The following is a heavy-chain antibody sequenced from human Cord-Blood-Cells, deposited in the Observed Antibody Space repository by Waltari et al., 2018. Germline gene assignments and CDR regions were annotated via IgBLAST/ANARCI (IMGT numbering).Heavy chain of an antibody. V-gene: IGHV4-39*01. Sequence: QLQLQESGPGLVKPSETLSLTCTVSGGSISSSSYYWGWIRQPPGKGLEWIGCIYYSGSTYYSPSLESRVTISVDTSKNQFSLKLSSVTAADTAVYYCARHFGRNIVVVPAAIDYWGQGTLVTVSS. CDR1: GGSISSSSYY. CDR3: ARHFGRNIVVVPAAIDY. CDR2: IYYSGST. J-gene: IGHJ4*02. D-gene: IGHD2-2*01.